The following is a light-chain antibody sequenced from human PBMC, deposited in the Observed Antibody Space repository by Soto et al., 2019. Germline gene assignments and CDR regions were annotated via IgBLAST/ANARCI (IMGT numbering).Light chain of an antibody. CDR3: QQSSMTPFT. J-gene: IGKJ3*01. CDR1: QSISSY. V-gene: IGKV1-39*01. CDR2: AAS. Sequence: DIQMTQSPSSLSASAGDRVTITCRASQSISSYLNWYQQKPGKAPKLLIYAASNLQSEVPSRFSGSGSGTDFTLTISSLQPEDFATYFCQQSSMTPFTFVPGTKVEIK.